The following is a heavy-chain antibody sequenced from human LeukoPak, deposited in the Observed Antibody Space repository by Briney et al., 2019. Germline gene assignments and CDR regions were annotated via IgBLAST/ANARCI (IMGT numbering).Heavy chain of an antibody. CDR3: ARDPNPCGSYGICDH. V-gene: IGHV3-9*01. Sequence: GRSLRLSCVASGFTFDDYALYWVRHAPGKGLEWVSSISWNSGRTAYADSVKGRFTVSRDNARNSLCLEMNSLRSEHTAFYYCARDPNPCGSYGICDHWGQGTLVTVSS. D-gene: IGHD1-26*01. CDR1: GFTFDDYA. CDR2: ISWNSGRT. J-gene: IGHJ4*02.